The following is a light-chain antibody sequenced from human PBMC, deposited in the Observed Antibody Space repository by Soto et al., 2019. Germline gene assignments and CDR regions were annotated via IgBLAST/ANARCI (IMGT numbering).Light chain of an antibody. CDR3: CSFAGSYTLYV. CDR2: DVS. CDR1: SSDVGGYSY. J-gene: IGLJ1*01. Sequence: QSALTQPRSVSGSPGQSVTISCTGTSSDVGGYSYVSGFQQHPGKAPKLMIYDVSKRPSGVPDRFSGSKSGNTASLTISGLQAEDEADYYCCSFAGSYTLYVFGTGTKLTVL. V-gene: IGLV2-11*01.